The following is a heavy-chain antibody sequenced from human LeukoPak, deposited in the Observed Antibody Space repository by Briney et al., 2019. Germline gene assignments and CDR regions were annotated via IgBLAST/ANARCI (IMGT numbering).Heavy chain of an antibody. CDR1: GFTFSSYG. CDR2: IRYDGSNK. V-gene: IGHV3-30*02. CDR3: AKDQVDCSSTSCSYYYYYYYMDV. D-gene: IGHD2-2*01. Sequence: PGGSLRLSCAASGFTFSSYGMHWVRQAPGKGLEWVAFIRYDGSNKYYADSVKGRFTISRDNSKNTLYLQMNSLRAEDTAVYYCAKDQVDCSSTSCSYYYYYYYMDVWGKGTTVTVSS. J-gene: IGHJ6*03.